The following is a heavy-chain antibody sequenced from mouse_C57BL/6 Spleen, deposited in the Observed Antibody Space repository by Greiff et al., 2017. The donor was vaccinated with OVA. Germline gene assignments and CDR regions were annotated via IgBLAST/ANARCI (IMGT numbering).Heavy chain of an antibody. V-gene: IGHV5-6*01. Sequence: EVQLVESGGDLVKPGGSLKLSCAASGFTFSSYGMSWVRQTPDKRLEWVATISSGGSYTYYPDSVKGRFTISRDNAKNTLYLQMSSLKSEDTAMYYCARPETGTLDYWGQGTTLTVSS. CDR2: ISSGGSYT. CDR3: ARPETGTLDY. D-gene: IGHD4-1*01. J-gene: IGHJ2*01. CDR1: GFTFSSYG.